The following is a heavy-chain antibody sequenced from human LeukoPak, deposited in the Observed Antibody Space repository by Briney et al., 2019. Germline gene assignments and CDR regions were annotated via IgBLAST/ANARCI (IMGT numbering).Heavy chain of an antibody. CDR1: GYTFSSYA. CDR3: AREGAYIGGSYPFDC. D-gene: IGHD1-26*01. Sequence: ASVKVSCKASGYTFSSYAMHWVRQAPGQRLEWMGWINAGNGNTKFSHEFQGRVTITRDTSASTAYMELNSLRSEDMAVYYCAREGAYIGGSYPFDCWGQGTLVTVSS. J-gene: IGHJ4*02. V-gene: IGHV1-3*03. CDR2: INAGNGNT.